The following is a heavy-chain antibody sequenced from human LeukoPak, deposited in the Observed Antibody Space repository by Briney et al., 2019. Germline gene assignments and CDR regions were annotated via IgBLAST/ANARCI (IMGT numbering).Heavy chain of an antibody. Sequence: SETLSLTCTVSGGSISSYYWSWIRQPPGKGLEWIRYIYYSGSTNYNPSLKSRVTISVDTSKNQFSLKLSSVTAADTAVYYCARHDYDILTGLYYFDYWGQGTLVTVSS. CDR2: IYYSGST. D-gene: IGHD3-9*01. CDR1: GGSISSYY. CDR3: ARHDYDILTGLYYFDY. J-gene: IGHJ4*02. V-gene: IGHV4-59*08.